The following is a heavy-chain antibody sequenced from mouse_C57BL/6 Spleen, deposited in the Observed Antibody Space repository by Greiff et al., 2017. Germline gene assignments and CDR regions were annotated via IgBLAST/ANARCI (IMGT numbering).Heavy chain of an antibody. CDR3: VITTVVAPYFDY. V-gene: IGHV1-80*01. Sequence: VMLVESGAELVKPGASVKISCKASGYAFSSYWMNWVKQRPGKGLEWIGQIYPGDGDTNYNGKFKGKATLTADKSSSTAYMQLSSLTSEDSAVYFCVITTVVAPYFDYWGQGTTLTVSS. CDR1: GYAFSSYW. CDR2: IYPGDGDT. D-gene: IGHD1-1*01. J-gene: IGHJ2*01.